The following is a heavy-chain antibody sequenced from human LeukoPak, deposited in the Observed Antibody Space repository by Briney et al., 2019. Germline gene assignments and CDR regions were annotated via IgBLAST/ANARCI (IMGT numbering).Heavy chain of an antibody. V-gene: IGHV4-59*01. J-gene: IGHJ5*02. CDR1: GGSISSYY. CDR2: IYYSGST. CDR3: ARDYSGSSTGYNWFDA. Sequence: PSETLSLTCTVSGGSISSYYWSWIRQPPGKGLEWIGYIYYSGSTNYNPSLKSRVTISVDTSKNQFSLKLSSVTAADTAVYYCARDYSGSSTGYNWFDAWGQGTLVTVSS. D-gene: IGHD1-26*01.